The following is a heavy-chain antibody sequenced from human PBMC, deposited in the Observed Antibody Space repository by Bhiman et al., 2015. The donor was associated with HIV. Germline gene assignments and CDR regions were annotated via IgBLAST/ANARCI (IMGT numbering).Heavy chain of an antibody. CDR2: ISYDGSGD. J-gene: IGHJ6*03. Sequence: QVQLVESGGGVVQPGRSLRLSCAASGFTFSSYAMHWVRQAPGKGLEWVAVISYDGSGDYYADSVKGRFTISRDNSKSTLYLQMISLTAEDTAVYYCAKVPYSSSWTYYYYYYMDVWGKGTTVTVS. D-gene: IGHD6-13*01. CDR1: GFTFSSYA. CDR3: AKVPYSSSWTYYYYYYMDV. V-gene: IGHV3-30*04.